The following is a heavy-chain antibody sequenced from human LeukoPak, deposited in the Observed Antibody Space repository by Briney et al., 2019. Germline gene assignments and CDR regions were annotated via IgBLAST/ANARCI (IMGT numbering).Heavy chain of an antibody. CDR2: IHHSGLT. D-gene: IGHD3-16*01. V-gene: IGHV4-59*02. J-gene: IGHJ1*01. Sequence: PSETLSLTCAVSGASVTTYYWSWIRQPSGKGLEWIGFIHHSGLTEYHASLNNRVSISVDTSKNQFSLRLRSVTPADTAVYYCARYDLSPLDYWGRGFPITVSS. CDR1: GASVTTYY. CDR3: ARYDLSPLDY.